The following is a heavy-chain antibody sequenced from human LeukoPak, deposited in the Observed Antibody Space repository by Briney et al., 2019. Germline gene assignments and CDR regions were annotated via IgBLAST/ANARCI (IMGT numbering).Heavy chain of an antibody. V-gene: IGHV3-30-3*02. Sequence: PGGSLRLSCAASGFTFSSYAMHWVRHAPGKGLEWGAVISYDGSNKYYADSVKGRFTISRDNSKNTLYLQMNSLRAEDTAVYYCAGARTIFGVVIPYYFDYWGQGTLVTVSS. CDR3: AGARTIFGVVIPYYFDY. J-gene: IGHJ4*02. CDR2: ISYDGSNK. D-gene: IGHD3-3*01. CDR1: GFTFSSYA.